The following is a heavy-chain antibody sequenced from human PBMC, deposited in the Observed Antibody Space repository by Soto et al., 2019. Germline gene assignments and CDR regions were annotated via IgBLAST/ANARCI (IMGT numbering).Heavy chain of an antibody. J-gene: IGHJ6*02. CDR2: IYHSGST. V-gene: IGHV4-4*02. D-gene: IGHD3-9*01. CDR3: ARAYDILTGYYLYYGMDV. CDR1: C. Sequence: CWRWVRKPPGKGLEWIGEIYHSGSTNYNPSLKSRVTISVDKSKNQFSLKLSSVTAADTAVYYCARAYDILTGYYLYYGMDVWGQGTTVTVSS.